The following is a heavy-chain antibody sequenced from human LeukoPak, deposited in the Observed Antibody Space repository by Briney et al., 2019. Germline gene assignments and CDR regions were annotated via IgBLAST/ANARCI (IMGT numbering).Heavy chain of an antibody. Sequence: SQTLSLTCGISGDSVSSNSVAWNWIRQSPSRGLEWLGRTFYRSKWYYDYAVSVKSRITITPDRSGNQFSLRLNSVTAADTAVYYCAIHSNLRRPPNYYYYMDVWGKGTTVTVSS. CDR3: AIHSNLRRPPNYYYYMDV. CDR1: GDSVSSNSVA. CDR2: TFYRSKWYY. J-gene: IGHJ6*03. D-gene: IGHD4-11*01. V-gene: IGHV6-1*01.